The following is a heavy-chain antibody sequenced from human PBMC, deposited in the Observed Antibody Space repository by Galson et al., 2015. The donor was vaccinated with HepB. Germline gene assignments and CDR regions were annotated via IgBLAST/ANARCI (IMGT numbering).Heavy chain of an antibody. CDR2: IRSRANSYAT. CDR1: GFIFSGSA. V-gene: IGHV3-73*01. CDR3: TRRDSGSWYSE. D-gene: IGHD6-13*01. J-gene: IGHJ4*02. Sequence: SLRLSCAASGFIFSGSAIHWVRQASGKGLEWVGRIRSRANSYATAYAASVEGRFTISRDDSKNTAYLQMNSLKTEDTAVYYCTRRDSGSWYSEWGQGTLVTVSS.